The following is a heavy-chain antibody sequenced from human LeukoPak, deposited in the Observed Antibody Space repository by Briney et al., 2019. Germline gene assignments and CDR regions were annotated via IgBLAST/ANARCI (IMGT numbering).Heavy chain of an antibody. Sequence: GGSLRLSCAASGFTFSSYAMHWVRLAPGKGLEYVSAISSNGGSTYYANSVKGRFTISRDNSKNTLYLQMGSLRAEDMAVYYCARDSVGYSYGENWFDPWGQGTLVTVSS. CDR1: GFTFSSYA. CDR2: ISSNGGST. D-gene: IGHD5-18*01. J-gene: IGHJ5*02. CDR3: ARDSVGYSYGENWFDP. V-gene: IGHV3-64*01.